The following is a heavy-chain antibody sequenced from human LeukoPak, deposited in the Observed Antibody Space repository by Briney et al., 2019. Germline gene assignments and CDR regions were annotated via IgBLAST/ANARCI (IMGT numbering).Heavy chain of an antibody. V-gene: IGHV4-59*08. J-gene: IGHJ4*02. CDR2: IYSSGSS. Sequence: SETLSLTCTVTGGSMSNYYWSWIRQSPGKGLEWVGYIYSSGSSHYNPSLKSRVTISLETSKNQFSLKVNSVTAADTAVYYCARHDSSGYYYDYWGQGTLVTVSS. D-gene: IGHD3-22*01. CDR3: ARHDSSGYYYDY. CDR1: GGSMSNYY.